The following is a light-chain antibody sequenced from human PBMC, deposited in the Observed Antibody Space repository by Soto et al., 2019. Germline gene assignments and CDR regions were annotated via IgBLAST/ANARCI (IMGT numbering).Light chain of an antibody. V-gene: IGLV2-14*01. CDR1: TRDLGGYNY. J-gene: IGLJ2*01. Sequence: QSVLTQPASVSGSPGQSITISCIGTTRDLGGYNYVSWYQQHPGKAPKLMIYDVSNRPSGVSNRFSGSKSGNTASLTISGLQAEDEADYYCSSYTSSSTLVVFGGGTQLTVL. CDR2: DVS. CDR3: SSYTSSSTLVV.